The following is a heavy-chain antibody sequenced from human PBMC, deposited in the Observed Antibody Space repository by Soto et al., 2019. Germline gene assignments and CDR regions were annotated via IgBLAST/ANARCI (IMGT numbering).Heavy chain of an antibody. CDR2: NYYGGST. J-gene: IGHJ6*02. CDR1: GGSISTDY. V-gene: IGHV4-59*01. CDR3: ARGECFRRGDGMDV. Sequence: QVQLQESGPGLVKPSETLSLTCTVSGGSISTDYWSWIRQPPGKRLEYIGFNYYGGSTNYTPPRESRVTMSPETSKAQFSRKLRSVTAADTAVYYCARGECFRRGDGMDVWGRGTTVTVS. D-gene: IGHD3-10*01.